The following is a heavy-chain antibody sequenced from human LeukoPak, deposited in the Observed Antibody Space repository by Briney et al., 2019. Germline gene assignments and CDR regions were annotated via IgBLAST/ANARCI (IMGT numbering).Heavy chain of an antibody. Sequence: RASVKVSCKASGYTFTGYYMHWVRQAPGQGLEWMGWINPNSGGTNYAQKFQGRVTMTRDTSISTAYMELSRLRSDDTAVYYCARDPGRGFVANYWGQGTLVTVSS. J-gene: IGHJ4*02. CDR2: INPNSGGT. CDR3: ARDPGRGFVANY. V-gene: IGHV1-2*02. CDR1: GYTFTGYY. D-gene: IGHD3-10*01.